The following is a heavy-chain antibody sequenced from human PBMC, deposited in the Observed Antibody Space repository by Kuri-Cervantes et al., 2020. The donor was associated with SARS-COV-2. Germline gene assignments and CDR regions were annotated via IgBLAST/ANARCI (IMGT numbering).Heavy chain of an antibody. CDR2: IGPSNTYI. Sequence: GGSLRLSCTASGFTFNTYNMKWVRQAPGKGLEWVSGIGPSNTYIYYADSVKGRFIISRDNAKNSLYLQMNSLRAEDTAAYYCASPYSGSYYRLGGISYWGQGTLVTVSS. D-gene: IGHD1-26*01. CDR3: ASPYSGSYYRLGGISY. CDR1: GFTFNTYN. J-gene: IGHJ4*02. V-gene: IGHV3-21*06.